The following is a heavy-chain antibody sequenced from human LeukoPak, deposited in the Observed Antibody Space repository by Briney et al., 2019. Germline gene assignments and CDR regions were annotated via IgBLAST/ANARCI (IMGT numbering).Heavy chain of an antibody. V-gene: IGHV3-48*04. J-gene: IGHJ4*02. CDR2: ISSSGSTI. Sequence: GGSLRLSCAASGFTFSSYSMNWVRQAPGKGLEWVSYISSSGSTIYYADSVKGRFTISRDNAKNSLYLQMNSLRAEDTAVYYCARVHGQLVLYFDYWGQGTLVTVSS. D-gene: IGHD6-13*01. CDR1: GFTFSSYS. CDR3: ARVHGQLVLYFDY.